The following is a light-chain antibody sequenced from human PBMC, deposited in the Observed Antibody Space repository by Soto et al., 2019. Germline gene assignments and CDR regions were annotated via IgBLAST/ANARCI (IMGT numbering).Light chain of an antibody. Sequence: DIQMTQSPSSLSASVGDRVTIPCQASQDTSNYLNGYQQKPGKAPKLLIYDASNLATGVPSRFSGSGSGTYFTFTISSLQPEDSATYHCQQDDNLPPTFGQGTKLEIK. CDR3: QQDDNLPPT. J-gene: IGKJ2*01. CDR2: DAS. V-gene: IGKV1-33*01. CDR1: QDTSNY.